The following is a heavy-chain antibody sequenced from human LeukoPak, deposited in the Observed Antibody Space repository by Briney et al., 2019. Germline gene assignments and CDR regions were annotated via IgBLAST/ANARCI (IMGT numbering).Heavy chain of an antibody. Sequence: GGSLRLSCAASGVTFTIYAMHWVRQAPGKGLEWVAVISYDGNNQYYADSVKGRFTISRDNSKKTLYLQMNSLRAEDTAVYYRARVGGYYYDISGYYYFDYWGQGTLVTVSS. CDR3: ARVGGYYYDISGYYYFDY. CDR1: GVTFTIYA. J-gene: IGHJ4*02. D-gene: IGHD3-22*01. V-gene: IGHV3-30-3*01. CDR2: ISYDGNNQ.